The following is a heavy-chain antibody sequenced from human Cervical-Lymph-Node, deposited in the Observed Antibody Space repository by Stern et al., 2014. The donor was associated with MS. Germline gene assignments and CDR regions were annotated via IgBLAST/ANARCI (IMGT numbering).Heavy chain of an antibody. V-gene: IGHV2-5*02. Sequence: QITLKESGPTLVKPTQTLTLTCTFSGFSLSTSGVGVGWIRQPPGKALEWLALIYGDDDKRYSPSLKSRLTITKDTSKNQVVLTMTNMDPVDTATYYCARNYGDTTYFDYWGQGTLVTVSS. D-gene: IGHD4-17*01. CDR3: ARNYGDTTYFDY. J-gene: IGHJ4*02. CDR1: GFSLSTSGVG. CDR2: IYGDDDK.